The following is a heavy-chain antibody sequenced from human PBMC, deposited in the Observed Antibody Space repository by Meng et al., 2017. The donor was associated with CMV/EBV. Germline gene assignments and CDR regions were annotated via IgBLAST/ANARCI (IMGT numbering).Heavy chain of an antibody. J-gene: IGHJ5*02. CDR2: IIPIFGTA. V-gene: IGHV1-69*12. CDR1: GGTFSSYA. Sequence: QGQRGRCGAEGKKPGASVKVSCKASGGTFSSYAISWGRQAPGQGLEWMGGIIPIFGTANYAQKFQGRVTITADESTSTAYMELSSLRSEDTAVYYCARVPYYYDSSGSRFDPWGQGTLVTVSS. D-gene: IGHD3-22*01. CDR3: ARVPYYYDSSGSRFDP.